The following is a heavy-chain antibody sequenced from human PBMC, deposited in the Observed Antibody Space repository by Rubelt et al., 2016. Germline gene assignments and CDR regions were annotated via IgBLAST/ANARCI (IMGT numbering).Heavy chain of an antibody. J-gene: IGHJ5*02. CDR2: INHSGST. CDR3: ARGHLHDILTGYYLNWFDP. CDR1: GGSFSGYY. V-gene: IGHV4-34*01. D-gene: IGHD3-9*01. Sequence: QVQLQQWGAGLLKPSETLSLTCAVYGGSFSGYYWSWIRQPPGKGLEWIGEINHSGSTNYNPSLKSRVAISVDTSKNQFSLKLSSVTAADTAVYYCARGHLHDILTGYYLNWFDPWGQGTLVTVSS.